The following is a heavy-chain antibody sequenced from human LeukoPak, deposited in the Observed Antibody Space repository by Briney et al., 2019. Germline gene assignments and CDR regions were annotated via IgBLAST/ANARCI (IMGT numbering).Heavy chain of an antibody. CDR2: VNPNSGAT. D-gene: IGHD3-10*01. J-gene: IGHJ4*02. V-gene: IGHV1-2*02. CDR3: ARDGGVVRGVWDH. Sequence: GASVKVSCKASGYTFTSYGISWVRQAPGQGLEWMGWVNPNSGATNFAQKFQGRVTMTRDTSISTAYMDLSSLRSDDTAVYYCARDGGVVRGVWDHWGQGTLVTVSS. CDR1: GYTFTSYG.